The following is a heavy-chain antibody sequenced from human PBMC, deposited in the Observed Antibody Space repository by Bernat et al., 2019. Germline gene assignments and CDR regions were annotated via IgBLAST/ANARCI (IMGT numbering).Heavy chain of an antibody. V-gene: IGHV3-30*18. D-gene: IGHD4-11*01. CDR2: ISYVGRIK. J-gene: IGHJ4*02. CDR1: GFTFSTFG. Sequence: QVQLVESGGGVVQPGRSLRLSCAASGFTFSTFGMHWVRQAPGKGLEWVTFISYVGRIKYYADSVKGRFTISRDNSKNTLYLQMNGLRAEDTAVYYCAKEPTVTDAPDYFGYWGQGTLVTVSS. CDR3: AKEPTVTDAPDYFGY.